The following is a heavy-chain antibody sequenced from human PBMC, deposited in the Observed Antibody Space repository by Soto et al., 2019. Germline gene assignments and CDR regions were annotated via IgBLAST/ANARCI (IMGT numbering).Heavy chain of an antibody. CDR1: GFTFSSYE. V-gene: IGHV3-48*03. CDR3: ARLSPYYYYGMDV. D-gene: IGHD2-2*01. CDR2: ISSSGSTI. J-gene: IGHJ6*02. Sequence: PGGSLRLSCAASGFTFSSYEMNWVRQSPGKGLEWASYISSSGSTIYYADSVKCRFTISRDNAKNSLYLQMNSLRAEDTAVYYCARLSPYYYYGMDVWGQGTTVTVSS.